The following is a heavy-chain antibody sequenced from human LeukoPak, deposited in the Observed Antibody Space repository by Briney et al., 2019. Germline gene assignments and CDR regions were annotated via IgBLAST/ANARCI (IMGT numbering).Heavy chain of an antibody. J-gene: IGHJ4*02. CDR2: VFYTGTT. D-gene: IGHD4-17*01. CDR1: GDSISGYY. V-gene: IGHV4-59*01. Sequence: PSETLSLTCTVSGDSISGYYWNWIRQPPGKGLEWIGHVFYTGTTKYHQSHKSRIAISVDTSSNQFSLKLRSVTTADTAVYYCARGVTVTTTSDHLDFWGQGILVTVPS. CDR3: ARGVTVTTTSDHLDF.